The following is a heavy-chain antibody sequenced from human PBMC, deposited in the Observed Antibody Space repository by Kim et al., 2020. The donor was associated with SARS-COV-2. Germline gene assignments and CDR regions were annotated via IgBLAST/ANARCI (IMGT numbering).Heavy chain of an antibody. Sequence: GGSLRLSCAASGFTFSSYGMHWVCQAPGKGLEWVAVISYDGSNKYYADSVKGRFTISRDNSKNTLYLQMNSLRAEDTAVYYCAKLLCYGKTYDAFDIWGQGTMVTVSS. D-gene: IGHD3-10*01. CDR1: GFTFSSYG. CDR3: AKLLCYGKTYDAFDI. J-gene: IGHJ3*02. CDR2: ISYDGSNK. V-gene: IGHV3-30*18.